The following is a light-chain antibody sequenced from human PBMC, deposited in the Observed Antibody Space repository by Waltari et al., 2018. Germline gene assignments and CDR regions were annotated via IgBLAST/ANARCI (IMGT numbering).Light chain of an antibody. CDR1: QSVGSK. J-gene: IGKJ1*01. V-gene: IGKV3-15*01. CDR3: LQYSHWPPWT. CDR2: GAY. Sequence: EIEMTQSPATLSVSPGERATLSCRASQSVGSKLAWYQQKPGQAPRLLLYGAYTRATGIPARFSGSGSGTEFTLTISSLQSDDFAVYHCLQYSHWPPWTFGQGTKVEIK.